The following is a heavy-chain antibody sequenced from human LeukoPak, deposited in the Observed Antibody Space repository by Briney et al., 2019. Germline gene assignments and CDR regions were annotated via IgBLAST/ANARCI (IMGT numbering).Heavy chain of an antibody. V-gene: IGHV4-39*01. CDR2: IYYSGST. Sequence: SETLSLTCTVSGGSISSSYYYWGWIRQPPGKVLEWIGNIYYSGSTYYNPSLQSRVTISVDTSKNQFSLKLSSVTAADTAVYYCARGGYYDSSGYFDYWGQGTLVTVSS. CDR1: GGSISSSYYY. D-gene: IGHD3-22*01. J-gene: IGHJ4*02. CDR3: ARGGYYDSSGYFDY.